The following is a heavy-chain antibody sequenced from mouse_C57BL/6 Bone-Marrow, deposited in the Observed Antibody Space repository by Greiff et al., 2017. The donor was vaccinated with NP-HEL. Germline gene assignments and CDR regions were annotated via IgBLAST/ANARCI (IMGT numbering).Heavy chain of an antibody. CDR3: ANGYYWYFDV. CDR2: INPSTGGT. V-gene: IGHV1-42*01. Sequence: EVKVEESGPELVKPGASVKISCKASGYSFTGYYMNWVKQSPEKSLEWIGEINPSTGGTTYNQKFKAKATLTVDKSSSTAYMQLKSLTSEDSAVYYCANGYYWYFDVWGTGTTVTVSS. D-gene: IGHD2-2*01. J-gene: IGHJ1*03. CDR1: GYSFTGYY.